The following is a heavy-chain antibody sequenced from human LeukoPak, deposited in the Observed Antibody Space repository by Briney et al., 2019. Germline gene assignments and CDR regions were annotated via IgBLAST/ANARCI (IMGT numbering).Heavy chain of an antibody. V-gene: IGHV4-34*01. J-gene: IGHJ6*03. Sequence: SETLSLTCAVYGGSFSGYYWSWIRQPPGKGLEWIGEINHSGSTNYNPSLKSRATISVDTSKNQFSLKLSSVTAADTAVYYCARGRAAAGTMSSGWYKDYYYYMDVWGKGTTVTVSS. D-gene: IGHD6-19*01. CDR2: INHSGST. CDR1: GGSFSGYY. CDR3: ARGRAAAGTMSSGWYKDYYYYMDV.